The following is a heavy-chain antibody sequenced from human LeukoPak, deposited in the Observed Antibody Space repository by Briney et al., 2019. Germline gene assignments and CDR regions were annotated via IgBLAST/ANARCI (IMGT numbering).Heavy chain of an antibody. CDR2: IYSGGST. CDR3: CWGVITPQLDY. CDR1: GFTVSSNY. J-gene: IGHJ4*02. Sequence: GGSLRLSCAASGFTVSSNYMSWVRQAPGKGLEWVSVIYSGGSTYYADSVKGRFTISRDNSKNTLYLQMNSLRAEDTAVYYCCWGVITPQLDYWGQGTLVTVSS. D-gene: IGHD3-10*01. V-gene: IGHV3-53*01.